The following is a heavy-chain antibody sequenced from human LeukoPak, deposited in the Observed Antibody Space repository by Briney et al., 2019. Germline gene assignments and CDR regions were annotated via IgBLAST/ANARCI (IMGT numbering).Heavy chain of an antibody. CDR2: IYSGGST. J-gene: IGHJ4*02. D-gene: IGHD6-13*01. V-gene: IGHV3-53*01. CDR1: GFTFSDYY. Sequence: PGGSLRLSCAASGFTFSDYYMSWVRQAPGKGLEWVSVIYSGGSTYYADSVKGRFTISRDNSKNTPYLQMNSLGAEDTAVYYCAREIAAAGAFYFDYWGQGTLVTVSS. CDR3: AREIAAAGAFYFDY.